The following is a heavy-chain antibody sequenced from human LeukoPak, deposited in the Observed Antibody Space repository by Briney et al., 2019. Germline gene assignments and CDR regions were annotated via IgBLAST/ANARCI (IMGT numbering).Heavy chain of an antibody. CDR1: GYTFTGYY. V-gene: IGHV1-2*02. D-gene: IGHD6-13*01. CDR3: ARDPPAAGSTEFDF. J-gene: IGHJ4*02. CDR2: INPNSGGT. Sequence: ASVKVSCKASGYTFTGYYMHWVRQAPGQGLEWMGWINPNSGGTNYAQKFQGRVTVTRDTSISATYMELSRLTSDDTAVYYCARDPPAAGSTEFDFWGQGTLVTVSS.